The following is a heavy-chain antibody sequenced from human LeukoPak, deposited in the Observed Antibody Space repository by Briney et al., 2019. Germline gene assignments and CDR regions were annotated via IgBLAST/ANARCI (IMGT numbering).Heavy chain of an antibody. V-gene: IGHV5-51*01. CDR3: ARSPLYQSFDY. D-gene: IGHD2-8*01. CDR1: GYTFCSNW. Sequence: GESLKISCKGSGYTFCSNWIAWVRQMPGKSLELMGIIFPADSDTRLSPSFQGQVTISVDKSISTAYLQWSSLKASDTAMYYCARSPLYQSFDYWGQGTLVTVSS. CDR2: IFPADSDT. J-gene: IGHJ4*02.